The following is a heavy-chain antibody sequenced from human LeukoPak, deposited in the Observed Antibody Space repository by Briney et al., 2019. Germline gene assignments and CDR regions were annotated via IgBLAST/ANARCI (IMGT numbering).Heavy chain of an antibody. CDR1: GYTFTHYA. V-gene: IGHV7-4-1*02. CDR2: INTNTGNP. D-gene: IGHD3-22*01. J-gene: IGHJ4*02. Sequence: ASVKVSCKASGYTFTHYAMNWVRQAPGQGLEWMGRINTNTGNPTYAQGFTGRFVFSLDTSVSTAYLQISSLKAEDTAVYYCVTRDGVSSGFFNLDYWGQGTLVTVSS. CDR3: VTRDGVSSGFFNLDY.